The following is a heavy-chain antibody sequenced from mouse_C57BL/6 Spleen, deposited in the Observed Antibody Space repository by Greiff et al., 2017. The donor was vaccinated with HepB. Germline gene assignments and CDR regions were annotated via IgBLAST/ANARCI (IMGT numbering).Heavy chain of an antibody. V-gene: IGHV14-4*01. Sequence: LQQSGAELVRPGASVKLSCTASGFNIKDDYMHWVKQRPEQGLEWIGWIDPENGDTEYASKFQGKATITADTSSNTAYLQLSSLTSEDTAVYYCTSHYYGSSYGYYFDYWGQGTTLTVSS. D-gene: IGHD1-1*01. CDR3: TSHYYGSSYGYYFDY. CDR1: GFNIKDDY. CDR2: IDPENGDT. J-gene: IGHJ2*01.